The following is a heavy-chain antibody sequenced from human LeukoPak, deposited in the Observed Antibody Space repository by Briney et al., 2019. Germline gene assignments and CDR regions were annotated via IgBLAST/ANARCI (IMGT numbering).Heavy chain of an antibody. Sequence: APVKVSCKVSGYTLTELSMHWVRQAPGKGLEWMGGFDPEDGETIYAQKFQGRVTMTEDTSTDTAYMELSSLRSEDTAVYYCATDPSWRSGSGTLDYWGQGTLVTVSS. V-gene: IGHV1-24*01. J-gene: IGHJ4*02. D-gene: IGHD1-26*01. CDR3: ATDPSWRSGSGTLDY. CDR2: FDPEDGET. CDR1: GYTLTELS.